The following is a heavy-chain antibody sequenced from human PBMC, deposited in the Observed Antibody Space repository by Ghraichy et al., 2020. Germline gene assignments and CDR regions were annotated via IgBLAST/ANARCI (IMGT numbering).Heavy chain of an antibody. J-gene: IGHJ4*02. CDR3: ARDPYGDYKYGGTDY. CDR2: IQSDGSDS. CDR1: GFNFARHW. V-gene: IGHV3-7*01. Sequence: GGSLRLSCAASGFNFARHWMSWVRQVPGKGLEWVASIQSDGSDSFYVDSVKGRFTISRDNAKNSVYLEMTSLRAEDTAVYYCARDPYGDYKYGGTDYWGRGTLVSVSS. D-gene: IGHD4-17*01.